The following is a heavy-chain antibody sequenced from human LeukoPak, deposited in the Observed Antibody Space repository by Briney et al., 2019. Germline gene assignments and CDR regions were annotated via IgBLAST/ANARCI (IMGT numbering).Heavy chain of an antibody. CDR1: GGSISSSSYY. Sequence: ETSETLSLTCTVSGGSISSSSYYWGWIRQPPGKGLEWIGSIYYSGSTYYNPSLKSRVTISVDTSKNQFSLKLSSVTAADTAVYYCARGLYYYYGMDVWGQGTTVTVSS. CDR3: ARGLYYYYGMDV. V-gene: IGHV4-39*07. CDR2: IYYSGST. J-gene: IGHJ6*02.